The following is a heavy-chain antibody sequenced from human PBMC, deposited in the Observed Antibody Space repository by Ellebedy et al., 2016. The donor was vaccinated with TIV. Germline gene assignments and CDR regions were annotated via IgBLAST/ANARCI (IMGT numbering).Heavy chain of an antibody. Sequence: MPSETLSLTCTVSGGSISSHYWSWIRQPPGKGLEWIGYIYYSGSTNYNPSLKSRVTISVDTSKNQFSLKLSSVTAADTGVYYCARQRGNNGWFDYWGQGTQVTVSS. CDR1: GGSISSHY. J-gene: IGHJ5*01. CDR3: ARQRGNNGWFDY. D-gene: IGHD4-23*01. CDR2: IYYSGST. V-gene: IGHV4-59*08.